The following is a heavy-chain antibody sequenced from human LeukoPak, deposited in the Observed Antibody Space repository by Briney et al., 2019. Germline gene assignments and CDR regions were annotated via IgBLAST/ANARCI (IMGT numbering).Heavy chain of an antibody. CDR1: GGSISSHY. CDR3: ARRACSSTSCYIDY. Sequence: PSETLSLTCTVSGGSISSHYWSWIRQPPGKGLEWIGYIYYSGSTNYNPSLKSRVTISVDTSKNQFSLKLSSVTAADTAVYYCARRACSSTSCYIDYWGQGTPVTVSS. V-gene: IGHV4-59*11. CDR2: IYYSGST. J-gene: IGHJ4*02. D-gene: IGHD2-2*02.